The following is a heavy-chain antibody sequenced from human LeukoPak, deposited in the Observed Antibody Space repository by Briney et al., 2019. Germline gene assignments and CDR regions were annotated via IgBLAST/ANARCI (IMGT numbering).Heavy chain of an antibody. J-gene: IGHJ3*02. D-gene: IGHD3-9*01. V-gene: IGHV4-38-2*01. CDR2: IYHSGST. Sequence: SETLSLTCAVSGYSISSGYYWGWIRQPPGKGLEWIGSIYHSGSTYYNPSLKSRVTISVDTSKNQFSLKLSSVTAADTAVYNCARHLGITIFLIWGQGTMVTVSS. CDR1: GYSISSGYY. CDR3: ARHLGITIFLI.